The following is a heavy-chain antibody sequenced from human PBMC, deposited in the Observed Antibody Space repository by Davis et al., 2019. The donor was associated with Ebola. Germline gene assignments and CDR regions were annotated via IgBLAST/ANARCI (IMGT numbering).Heavy chain of an antibody. CDR1: GFTFSSYG. D-gene: IGHD3-22*01. CDR3: AKVLDSGYYGVGAFDI. Sequence: GGSLRLSCAASGFTFSSYGMHWVRQAPGKGLEWVAVISYDGSNKYYADSVKSRFTISRDNAKNSLYLQMNSLRAEDTAVYYCAKVLDSGYYGVGAFDIWGQGTMVTVSS. CDR2: ISYDGSNK. J-gene: IGHJ3*02. V-gene: IGHV3-30*18.